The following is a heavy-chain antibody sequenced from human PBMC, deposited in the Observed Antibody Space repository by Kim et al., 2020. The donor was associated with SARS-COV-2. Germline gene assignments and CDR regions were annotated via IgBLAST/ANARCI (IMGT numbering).Heavy chain of an antibody. CDR3: ARGGAYYDILTGYTYRAVDY. CDR2: INTNTGNP. J-gene: IGHJ4*02. CDR1: GYTFTSYA. D-gene: IGHD3-9*01. Sequence: ASVKVSCKASGYTFTSYAMNWVRQAPGQGLEWMGWINTNTGNPTYAQGFTGRFVFSLDTSVSTAYLQISSLKAEDTAVYYCARGGAYYDILTGYTYRAVDYWGQGTLVTVSS. V-gene: IGHV7-4-1*02.